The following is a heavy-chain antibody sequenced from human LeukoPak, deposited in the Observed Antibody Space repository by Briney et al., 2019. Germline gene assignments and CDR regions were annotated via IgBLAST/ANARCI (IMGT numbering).Heavy chain of an antibody. V-gene: IGHV3-23*01. J-gene: IGHJ4*02. D-gene: IGHD1-7*01. CDR3: AKGTRASGIFDY. Sequence: GGSLRLSCAASGFTFRSYAMSWVRQAPGRGRGWVSAIIVIVVITYSADSVKGRFTISRDNSKNTLYLQMNSLRAEDTAVYYCAKGTRASGIFDYWGQGTLVTVSS. CDR1: GFTFRSYA. CDR2: IIVIVVIT.